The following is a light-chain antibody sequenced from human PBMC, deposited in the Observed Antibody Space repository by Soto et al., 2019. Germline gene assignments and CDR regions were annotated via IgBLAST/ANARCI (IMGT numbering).Light chain of an antibody. CDR3: QQSYSTPRT. CDR2: AAS. CDR1: QSISTY. V-gene: IGKV1-39*01. J-gene: IGKJ2*01. Sequence: DTRMTQSPSSLSASVGDRVTITCRASQSISTYLNWYQQKPGKAPKLLIYAASSLQSGVPSRFGGSGSGTDFTLTINSLQPEDFATYYCQQSYSTPRTFGQGTKLEIK.